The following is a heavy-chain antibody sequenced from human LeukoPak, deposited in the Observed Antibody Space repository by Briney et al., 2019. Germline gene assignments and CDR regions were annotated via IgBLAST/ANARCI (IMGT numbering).Heavy chain of an antibody. D-gene: IGHD6-19*01. V-gene: IGHV3-66*04. CDR1: GFTFSSYG. J-gene: IGHJ4*02. CDR2: IYSGGNT. Sequence: GRSLRLSCAASGFTFSSYGMHWVRQAPGKGLEWVSVIYSGGNTYHADSVMGRFTISRDNSKNTVYLEMHSLRAEDTAVYYCARLGIAVTGTSDYWGQGTLVTVSS. CDR3: ARLGIAVTGTSDY.